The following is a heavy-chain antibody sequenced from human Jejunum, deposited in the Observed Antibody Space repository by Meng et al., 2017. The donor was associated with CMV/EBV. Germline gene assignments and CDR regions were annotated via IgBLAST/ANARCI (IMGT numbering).Heavy chain of an antibody. Sequence: AAAGFSLSSNDMNWVRQAPGKGLEWISYISLGAHFTSYADSVKGRFTISRDNAKNSLFLQMTSLRAEDTAIYYCVRDQMGIIDFDYWGQGTLVTVSS. CDR3: VRDQMGIIDFDY. CDR2: ISLGAHFT. V-gene: IGHV3-48*03. J-gene: IGHJ4*02. D-gene: IGHD5-24*01. CDR1: GFSLSSND.